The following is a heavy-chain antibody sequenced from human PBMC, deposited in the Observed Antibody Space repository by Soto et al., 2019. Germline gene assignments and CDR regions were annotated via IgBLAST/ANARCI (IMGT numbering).Heavy chain of an antibody. J-gene: IGHJ6*02. CDR2: IYYSGST. CDR1: GGSISSGAYY. V-gene: IGHV4-30-4*01. CDR3: ARDPTRFWSGYYSRDV. D-gene: IGHD3-3*01. Sequence: QVQLQESGPGLVKPSQTLSLTCTVSGGSISSGAYYWSWIRQPPGKGLEWIGYIYYSGSTYYNPSLKSRVTISVDTSKNQFSLKLSSVTAADTAVYYCARDPTRFWSGYYSRDVWGQGTTVTVSS.